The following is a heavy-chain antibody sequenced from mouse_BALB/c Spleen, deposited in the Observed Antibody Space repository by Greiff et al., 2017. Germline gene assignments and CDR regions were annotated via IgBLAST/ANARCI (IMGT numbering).Heavy chain of an antibody. CDR1: GYTFTSYW. D-gene: IGHD2-2*01. Sequence: VHVKQSGTVLARPGASVKMSCKASGYTFTSYWMHWVKQRPGQGLEWIGAIYPGNSDTSYNQKFKGKAKLTAVTSTSTAYMELSSLTNEDSAVYYCTPIYYGYDEGVDYAMDYWGQGTSVTVSS. J-gene: IGHJ4*01. V-gene: IGHV1-5*01. CDR2: IYPGNSDT. CDR3: TPIYYGYDEGVDYAMDY.